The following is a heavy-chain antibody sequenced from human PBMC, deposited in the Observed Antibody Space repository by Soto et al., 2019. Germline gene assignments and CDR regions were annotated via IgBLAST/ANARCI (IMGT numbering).Heavy chain of an antibody. J-gene: IGHJ4*02. CDR2: ISAYNGNT. D-gene: IGHD6-13*01. V-gene: IGHV1-18*01. CDR1: GYTFTSYG. CDR3: ARRVAAEGECGY. Sequence: QVPLVQSGAEVKKPGASVKVSCKASGYTFTSYGISWLRQAPGQGLEWMGWISAYNGNTNYAQKLQGRVTMTTDTSTSKAYMELMSLRDDDTAVYYWARRVAAEGECGYWGQGTLVTVSS.